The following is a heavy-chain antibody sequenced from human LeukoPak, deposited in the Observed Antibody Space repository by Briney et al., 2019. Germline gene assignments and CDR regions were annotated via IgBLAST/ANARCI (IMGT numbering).Heavy chain of an antibody. V-gene: IGHV3-15*01. D-gene: IGHD3-10*01. CDR2: INDGGTT. Sequence: GGSLRLSCAASGFTFSNAWMNWVRQAPGKGLEWVGRINDGGTTEYAAPVKGRFTISRDDSKSTLYLQMNSLKTEDTAVYYCTVVNYGSGSYPLGSWGQGTLVTVSS. CDR1: GFTFSNAW. CDR3: TVVNYGSGSYPLGS. J-gene: IGHJ5*02.